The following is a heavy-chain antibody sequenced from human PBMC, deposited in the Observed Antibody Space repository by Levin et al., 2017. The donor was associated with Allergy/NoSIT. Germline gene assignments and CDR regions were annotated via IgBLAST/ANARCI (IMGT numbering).Heavy chain of an antibody. J-gene: IGHJ6*03. CDR3: ARDITYYDFWSSDYYYYMDV. CDR2: ISSSSSYT. D-gene: IGHD3-3*01. Sequence: GESLKISCAASGFTFSDYYMSWIRQAPGKGLEWVSYISSSSSYTNYADSVKGRFTISRDNAKNSLYLQMNSLRAEDTAVYYCARDITYYDFWSSDYYYYMDVWGKGTTVTVSS. CDR1: GFTFSDYY. V-gene: IGHV3-11*06.